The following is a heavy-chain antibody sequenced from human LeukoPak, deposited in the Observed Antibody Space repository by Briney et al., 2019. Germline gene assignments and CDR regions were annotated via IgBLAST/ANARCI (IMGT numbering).Heavy chain of an antibody. CDR1: GFTFSSYS. J-gene: IGHJ6*03. V-gene: IGHV3-21*01. CDR3: AKANYYYMDV. Sequence: PGGCLRLSCAASGFTFSSYSMNWVRQAPGKGLEWVSSISSSSSYIYYADSVKGRFTISRDNSKNTLYLQMNSLRAEDTAVYYCAKANYYYMDVWGKGTTVTVSS. CDR2: ISSSSSYI.